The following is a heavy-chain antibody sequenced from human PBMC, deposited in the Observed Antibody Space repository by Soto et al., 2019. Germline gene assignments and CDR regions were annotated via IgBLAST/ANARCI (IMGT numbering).Heavy chain of an antibody. Sequence: LSLTCTVSGGSIGSYHWSWVRQPPGKGLEWIASVYYTGTTNYNPSLGSRVTISIDAPGNRFSMEITSVTAADTAIYYCARDTVLTGMFDFWGQGTLVTVSS. CDR3: ARDTVLTGMFDF. D-gene: IGHD4-17*01. V-gene: IGHV4-59*01. CDR1: GGSIGSYH. J-gene: IGHJ4*02. CDR2: VYYTGTT.